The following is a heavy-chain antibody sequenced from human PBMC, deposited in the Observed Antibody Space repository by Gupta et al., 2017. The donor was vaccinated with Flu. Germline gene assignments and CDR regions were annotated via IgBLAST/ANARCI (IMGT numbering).Heavy chain of an antibody. CDR3: ARRLDYTNYLGFDY. CDR1: GYTFTNYT. CDR2: INAGNDYT. V-gene: IGHV1-3*01. D-gene: IGHD4-11*01. J-gene: IGHJ4*02. Sequence: QVQLVQSGAAVKKPGASVKVSCKASGYTFTNYTIHWVRQAPGQRPEWVGWINAGNDYTKCSQKFQGRGTMTRETSASSAYMEVSGLRSEDTAVEDCARRLDYTNYLGFDYWGQGTRVTVSS.